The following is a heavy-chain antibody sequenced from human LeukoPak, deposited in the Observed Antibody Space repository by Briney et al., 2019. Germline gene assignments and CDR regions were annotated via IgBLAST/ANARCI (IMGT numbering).Heavy chain of an antibody. V-gene: IGHV4-31*03. CDR1: GGSISSGGYY. CDR3: QRANVDTAMGRYYYYGMDV. CDR2: IYYSGST. J-gene: IGHJ6*02. D-gene: IGHD5-18*01. Sequence: SQTLSLTCTVSGGSISSGGYYWSWIRQHPGKGLEWIGYIYYSGSTYYNPSPKSRVTISVDTSKNQFSLKLSSVTAADTAVYYCQRANVDTAMGRYYYYGMDVWGQGTTVTVSS.